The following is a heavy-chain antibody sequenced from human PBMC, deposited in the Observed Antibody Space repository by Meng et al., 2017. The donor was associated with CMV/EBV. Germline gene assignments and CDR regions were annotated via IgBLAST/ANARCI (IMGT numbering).Heavy chain of an antibody. CDR3: ARGRDLDFWSGYYKGAFDP. CDR2: IYYSGST. J-gene: IGHJ5*02. CDR1: GGSISSSSYY. D-gene: IGHD3-3*01. V-gene: IGHV4-39*07. Sequence: GSLRLSCTVSGGSISSSSYYWGWIRQPPGKGLEWIGSIYYSGSTNYNPSLKSRVTISVDTSKNQFSLKLSSVTAADTAVYYCARGRDLDFWSGYYKGAFDPWGQGTLVTVSS.